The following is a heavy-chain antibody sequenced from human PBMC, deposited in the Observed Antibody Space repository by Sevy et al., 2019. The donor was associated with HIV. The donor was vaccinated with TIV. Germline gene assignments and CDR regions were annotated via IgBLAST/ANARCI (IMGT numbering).Heavy chain of an antibody. Sequence: GESLKISCAASGFTFSSYWMSWVRQAPGKGLEWVANIKQDGSEKYYVDSVKGRFTISRDNAKNSLYLQMNSLRAEDTAVYYCASNKGIVAAGIVLDNWFDPWGQGTLVTVSS. J-gene: IGHJ5*02. V-gene: IGHV3-7*01. CDR3: ASNKGIVAAGIVLDNWFDP. CDR1: GFTFSSYW. D-gene: IGHD6-13*01. CDR2: IKQDGSEK.